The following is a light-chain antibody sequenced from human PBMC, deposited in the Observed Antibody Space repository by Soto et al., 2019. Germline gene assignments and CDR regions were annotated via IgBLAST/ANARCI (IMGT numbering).Light chain of an antibody. CDR1: QSLISSDGNTY. J-gene: IGKJ1*01. Sequence: DVVMTQSPLSLPVTLGQPASISCRSSQSLISSDGNTYLNWFQQRPGQPPRRLIYKVSNRDSGVQERFSGSRSGTDFTLKISRVEAEDVGGYYCLQNTHWPRTFGQGTKVEIK. CDR2: KVS. CDR3: LQNTHWPRT. V-gene: IGKV2-30*01.